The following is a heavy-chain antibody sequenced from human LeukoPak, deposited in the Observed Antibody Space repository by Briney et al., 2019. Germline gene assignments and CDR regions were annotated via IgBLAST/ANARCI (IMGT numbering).Heavy chain of an antibody. Sequence: GESLKISCKGSGHRFTSYWFGWVRQMPGKGLEWMGIIYPGDSDTRYSPSFQGQVTISADKSISTAYLQWSSLKASDTAIYYCARREGGYNFDYWGQGTLVTVSS. V-gene: IGHV5-51*01. CDR2: IYPGDSDT. CDR1: GHRFTSYW. J-gene: IGHJ4*02. CDR3: ARREGGYNFDY. D-gene: IGHD5-24*01.